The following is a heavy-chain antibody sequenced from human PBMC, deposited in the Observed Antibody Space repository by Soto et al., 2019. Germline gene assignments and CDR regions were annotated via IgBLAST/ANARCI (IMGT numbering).Heavy chain of an antibody. CDR1: GFTFDDYA. V-gene: IGHV3-9*01. CDR3: AKDLTHSSWLRGNWFDP. J-gene: IGHJ5*02. D-gene: IGHD6-13*01. Sequence: EVQLVESGGGLVQPGRSLRLSCAASGFTFDDYAMHWVRQDPGKGLEWVSGISWNSGSIGYADSVKGRFTISRDNAKNSQYLQMNSLRAEDTALYYCAKDLTHSSWLRGNWFDPRGQGTLVTASS. CDR2: ISWNSGSI.